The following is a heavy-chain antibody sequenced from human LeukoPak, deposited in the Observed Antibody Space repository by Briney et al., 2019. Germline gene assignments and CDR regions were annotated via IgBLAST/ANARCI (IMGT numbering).Heavy chain of an antibody. Sequence: GASVKVSCKTSGYTFTSYGISWVRQAPGQGLEWMGWISAYNGNTRYAQKVQGSLTVTKDTSTTTVYMELRGLRSDDTAVYYCARDAFDIWGQGTMVTVSS. CDR1: GYTFTSYG. CDR3: ARDAFDI. V-gene: IGHV1-18*01. CDR2: ISAYNGNT. J-gene: IGHJ3*02.